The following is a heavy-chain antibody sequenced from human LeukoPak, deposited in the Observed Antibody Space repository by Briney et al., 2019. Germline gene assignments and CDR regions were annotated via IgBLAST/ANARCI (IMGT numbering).Heavy chain of an antibody. CDR1: GYTLTELS. CDR2: FDPEDGET. D-gene: IGHD3-22*01. J-gene: IGHJ6*02. Sequence: ASVKVSCKVSGYTLTELSMHWVRQAPGKGLEWMGGFDPEDGETIYAQKFQGRATMTEDTSTDTAYMELSSLRSEDTAVYYCATDLRDSSGYYYKYYGMDVWGQGTTVTVSS. CDR3: ATDLRDSSGYYYKYYGMDV. V-gene: IGHV1-24*01.